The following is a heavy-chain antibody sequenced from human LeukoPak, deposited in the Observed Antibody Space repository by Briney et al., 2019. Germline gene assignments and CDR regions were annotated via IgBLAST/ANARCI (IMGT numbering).Heavy chain of an antibody. V-gene: IGHV4-31*03. CDR1: GASISSGGYY. D-gene: IGHD6-13*01. J-gene: IGHJ5*02. Sequence: PSQTLSLTCTVSGASISSGGYYWSWVRQHPDKGLEWIGYIYSNGKTYYNPSLKTRVVISIDTSNNQFALRLSAVTVADSAVYFCARGSGTFNWFAPWGQGTLVTVSS. CDR3: ARGSGTFNWFAP. CDR2: IYSNGKT.